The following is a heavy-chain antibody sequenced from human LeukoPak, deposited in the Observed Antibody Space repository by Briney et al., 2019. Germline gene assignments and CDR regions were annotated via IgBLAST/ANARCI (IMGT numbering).Heavy chain of an antibody. J-gene: IGHJ4*02. CDR1: RFTFSSYG. CDR3: ARGPSGYHNT. Sequence: GGTLRLSCAASRFTFSSYGMSWVRQAPGKGLEWVAVISYDGSNRYYADSVKGRFTISRDTSKNTLYLQMNSLRAEDTAVYYCARGPSGYHNTGGQGTLVTVSS. D-gene: IGHD5-12*01. V-gene: IGHV3-30*03. CDR2: ISYDGSNR.